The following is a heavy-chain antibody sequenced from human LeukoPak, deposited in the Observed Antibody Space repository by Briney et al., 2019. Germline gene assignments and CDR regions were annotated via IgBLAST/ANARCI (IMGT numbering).Heavy chain of an antibody. CDR2: IYYSGST. D-gene: IGHD3/OR15-3a*01. V-gene: IGHV4-59*01. CDR1: GGSISSYY. J-gene: IGHJ4*02. Sequence: TSETLSLTCTVSGGSISSYYWSWIRQPPGKGLEWIGYIYYSGSTNYNPSLMSRVTISVDTSKNQFSLKLSSVTAAHPALYSCAPSQALWTGYPLWGQGPLVTVSS. CDR3: APSQALWTGYPL.